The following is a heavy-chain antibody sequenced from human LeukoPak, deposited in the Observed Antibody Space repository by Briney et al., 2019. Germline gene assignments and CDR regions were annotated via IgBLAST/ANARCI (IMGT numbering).Heavy chain of an antibody. D-gene: IGHD2-15*01. CDR1: GFALKSYS. CDR3: ARDQWSTYYYGMDV. Sequence: GGSLRLSCAGSGFALKSYSLTWVRQAPGKGLEWVSSISSTSAYIHYADSVKGRFTISRDNVDNVVYLEMNSLGAEDTATYYCARDQWSTYYYGMDVWGQGTTVTVSS. V-gene: IGHV3-21*01. J-gene: IGHJ6*02. CDR2: ISSTSAYI.